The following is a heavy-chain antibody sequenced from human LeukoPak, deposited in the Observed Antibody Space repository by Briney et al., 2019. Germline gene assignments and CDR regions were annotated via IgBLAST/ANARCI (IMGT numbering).Heavy chain of an antibody. Sequence: SETLSLTCTVSGGSINSSSYYWDWIRQPPGKGLECIGSVYYSGSTFYNPSLKSRLTMSIDTSKNQFSLRLSSVTAADTAAYYCARRGGSGWYSQVDYWGQGTLITVSS. CDR2: VYYSGST. V-gene: IGHV4-39*01. D-gene: IGHD6-19*01. CDR1: GGSINSSSYY. J-gene: IGHJ4*02. CDR3: ARRGGSGWYSQVDY.